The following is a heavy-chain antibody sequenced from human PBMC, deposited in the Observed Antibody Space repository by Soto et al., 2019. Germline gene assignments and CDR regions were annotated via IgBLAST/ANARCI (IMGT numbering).Heavy chain of an antibody. D-gene: IGHD3-22*01. CDR3: ASGRYDASGYFDY. CDR2: ITPFNGNT. CDR1: GNTFTYVY. J-gene: IGHJ4*02. Sequence: SVKVSCKGSGNTFTYVYLHWVRQAPGQALEWMGWITPFNGNTKYAQKFQDRVTLTGDTSLNTAYMELSSLRSDDTAMFYCASGRYDASGYFDYWGQGTLVTVSS. V-gene: IGHV1-45*02.